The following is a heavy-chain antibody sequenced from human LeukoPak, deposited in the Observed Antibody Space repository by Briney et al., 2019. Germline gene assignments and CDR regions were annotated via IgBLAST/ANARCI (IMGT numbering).Heavy chain of an antibody. Sequence: HPGGSLRLSCAASGFTFSSYAMSWVRQAPGKGLEWVSAISGSGGSTYYADSVKGRFTISRDNSKNTLYLQMNSLRAEDTAVYYRAKDRTHYDSSGLYYFDYWGQGTLVTVSS. J-gene: IGHJ4*02. CDR3: AKDRTHYDSSGLYYFDY. CDR1: GFTFSSYA. D-gene: IGHD3-22*01. V-gene: IGHV3-23*01. CDR2: ISGSGGST.